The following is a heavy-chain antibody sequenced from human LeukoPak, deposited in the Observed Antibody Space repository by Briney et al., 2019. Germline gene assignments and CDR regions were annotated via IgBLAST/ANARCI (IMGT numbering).Heavy chain of an antibody. V-gene: IGHV4-39*07. J-gene: IGHJ4*02. CDR1: GGSISSSSYY. CDR2: IYYSGST. D-gene: IGHD3-16*01. CDR3: ARLNDYDLYYFDY. Sequence: PSETLSLTCTVSGGSISSSSYYWGWIRQPPGKGLEWIGSIYYSGSTYYNPSLKSRVTISVDTSKNQFSLKLSSVTAADTAVYYCARLNDYDLYYFDYWGQGTLVTVSS.